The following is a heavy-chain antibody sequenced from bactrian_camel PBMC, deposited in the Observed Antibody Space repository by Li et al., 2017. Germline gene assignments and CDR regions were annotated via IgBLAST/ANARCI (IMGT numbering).Heavy chain of an antibody. J-gene: IGHJ4*01. CDR3: AAASTTYGKCVAIRTTAFPY. Sequence: DVQLVESGGGLVQAGESLRLTCTVSGLPRDDYAVGWFRQAPGKEREGLSCITSGGGHVYYHDSVKGRFTISRDNAKNTVYLQMDDLKPEDTAMYYCAAASTTYGKCVAIRTTAFPYWGQGTQVTVS. CDR1: GLPRDDYA. V-gene: IGHV3S66*01. CDR2: ITSGGGHV. D-gene: IGHD2*01.